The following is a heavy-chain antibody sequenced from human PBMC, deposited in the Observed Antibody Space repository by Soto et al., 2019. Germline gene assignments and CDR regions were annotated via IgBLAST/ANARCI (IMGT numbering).Heavy chain of an antibody. V-gene: IGHV4-59*12. CDR3: ARERAAAGIEIDY. CDR2: ICNSGTT. D-gene: IGHD6-13*01. Sequence: SETLSLTCTVSGGSIRSYCWTWIRQPPGEGLEWIGCICNSGTTNYNPSLKSRVTISIDTSKNQFSLQLSSVTAADTAVYYCARERAAAGIEIDYWGQGTLVTVSS. J-gene: IGHJ4*02. CDR1: GGSIRSYC.